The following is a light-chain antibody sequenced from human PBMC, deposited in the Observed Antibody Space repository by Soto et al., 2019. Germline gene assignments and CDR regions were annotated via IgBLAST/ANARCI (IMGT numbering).Light chain of an antibody. J-gene: IGKJ1*01. V-gene: IGKV3-20*01. CDR2: GAS. Sequence: EIVLTQSPGTLSLSPGERATLSCRPSQSVSSSYLAWYQQKPGQAPRLLIYGASTRATGIPDRFSGSGSGTDFTLTISRLEPEDFAMYYCQQYGGSPVTFGQGTQVEVK. CDR3: QQYGGSPVT. CDR1: QSVSSSY.